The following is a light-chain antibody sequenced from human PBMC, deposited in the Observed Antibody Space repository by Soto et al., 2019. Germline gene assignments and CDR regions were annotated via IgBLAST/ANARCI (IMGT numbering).Light chain of an antibody. CDR1: QSVSSSY. CDR2: GAS. J-gene: IGKJ4*01. Sequence: EIVLTQSPGTLSLSPGEGATLSCRASQSVSSSYLAWYQQKPGQAPRLLIYGASSRATGIPDRFSGSGSGTDFTLTITRLEPEDFAVYYCQHYRTSFGGGTKVEIK. V-gene: IGKV3-20*01. CDR3: QHYRTS.